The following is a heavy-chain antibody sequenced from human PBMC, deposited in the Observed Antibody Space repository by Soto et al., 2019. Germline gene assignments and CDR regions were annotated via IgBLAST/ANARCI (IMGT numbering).Heavy chain of an antibody. CDR2: ISYDGSNK. D-gene: IGHD1-26*01. CDR3: AKLVYGNVPSGATTGY. V-gene: IGHV3-30*18. J-gene: IGHJ4*02. Sequence: GGSLRLSCAASGFTFSSYGMHWVRQAPGKGLEWVAVISYDGSNKYYADSVKGRFTISRDNSKNTLYLQMNSLRAEDTAVYYCAKLVYGNVPSGATTGYWGQGTLVTVSS. CDR1: GFTFSSYG.